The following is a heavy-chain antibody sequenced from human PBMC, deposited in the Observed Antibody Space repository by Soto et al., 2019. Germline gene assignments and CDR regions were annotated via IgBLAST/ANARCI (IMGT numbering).Heavy chain of an antibody. CDR1: GFTFTNSA. CDR2: IIRGSGQT. CDR3: AEELYRVGRCCSFDI. Sequence: QMQVVQSGPEVREPGTSVRVPCKTSGFTFTNSAVQWVRQARGQRLEWIGWIIRGSGQTKYAQELQGRITKTRDKSTDNDYMVQSNLRSEDTASDYCAEELYRVGRCCSFDIWGQGTMVTGS. D-gene: IGHD1-26*01. J-gene: IGHJ3*02. V-gene: IGHV1-58*01.